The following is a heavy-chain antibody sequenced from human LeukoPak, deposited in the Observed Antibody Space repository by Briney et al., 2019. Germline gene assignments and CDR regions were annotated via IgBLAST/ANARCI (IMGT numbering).Heavy chain of an antibody. Sequence: GGSLRLSCAASGFTFSDYYMSWIRQAPGKGLEWVSYISSSGSTIYYADSVKGRFTISRDNSKNTLYLQMNSLRAEDTAVYYCVKYQLLYYMDVWGKGTTVTVSS. J-gene: IGHJ6*03. V-gene: IGHV3-11*01. CDR1: GFTFSDYY. CDR2: ISSSGSTI. D-gene: IGHD2-21*01. CDR3: VKYQLLYYMDV.